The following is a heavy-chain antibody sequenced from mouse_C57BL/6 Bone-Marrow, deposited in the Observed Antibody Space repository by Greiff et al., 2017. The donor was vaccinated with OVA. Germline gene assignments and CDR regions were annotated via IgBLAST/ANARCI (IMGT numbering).Heavy chain of an antibody. D-gene: IGHD2-1*01. J-gene: IGHJ2*01. CDR2: ISSGSSTI. CDR1: GFTFSDYG. V-gene: IGHV5-17*01. Sequence: EVMLVESGGGLVKPGGSLKLSCAASGFTFSDYGMHWVRQAPEKGLEWVAYISSGSSTIYYAATVKGRFTISRDNAKNTLFLQMTSLRSEDTAMYYCARHYYGNPYYFDYWGQGTTLTVSS. CDR3: ARHYYGNPYYFDY.